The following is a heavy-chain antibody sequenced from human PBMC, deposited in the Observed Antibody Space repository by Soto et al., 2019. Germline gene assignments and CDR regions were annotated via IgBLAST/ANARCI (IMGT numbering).Heavy chain of an antibody. CDR1: GGTFSSYA. V-gene: IGHV1-69*13. D-gene: IGHD4-17*01. J-gene: IGHJ4*02. CDR2: IIPIFGTA. CDR3: ARGSYGDYAEMATIATDY. Sequence: ASVKVSCKASGGTFSSYAISWVRQAPGQGLEWMGGIIPIFGTANYAQKFQGRVTITADESTSTAYMELSSLRSEDTAVYYCARGSYGDYAEMATIATDYWGQGTLVTVSS.